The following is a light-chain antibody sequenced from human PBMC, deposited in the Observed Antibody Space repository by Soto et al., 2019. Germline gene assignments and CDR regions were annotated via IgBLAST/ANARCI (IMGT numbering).Light chain of an antibody. Sequence: QSVLTQPPSVSGAPGQRVTISCTGSSSNIGAGYDVHWYQQLPGPAPNLLIYGNXXXXXXXXXXXXGSKSGTSASLAITGXXXXXXXXXXXQSYDSSLSGHVVFGGGTKLTVL. CDR1: SSNIGAGYD. CDR3: QSYDSSLSGHVV. V-gene: IGLV1-40*01. J-gene: IGLJ2*01. CDR2: GNX.